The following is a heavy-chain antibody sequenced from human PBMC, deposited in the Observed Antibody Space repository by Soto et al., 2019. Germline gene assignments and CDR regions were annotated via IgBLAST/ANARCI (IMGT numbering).Heavy chain of an antibody. J-gene: IGHJ6*02. CDR3: ARDRSYGMDV. Sequence: PGGSLRLSCAASGFTFSIYAMTWVRQAPGKGLDWVAVILYYGSNKYYADSVKGRFTISRDNAKNTLFLQMNSLRAEDTAVYYCARDRSYGMDVWGQGTTVTVSS. V-gene: IGHV3-30-3*01. CDR2: ILYYGSNK. CDR1: GFTFSIYA.